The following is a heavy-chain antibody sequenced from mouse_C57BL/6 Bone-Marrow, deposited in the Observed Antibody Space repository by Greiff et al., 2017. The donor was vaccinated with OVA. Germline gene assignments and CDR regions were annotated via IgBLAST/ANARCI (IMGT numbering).Heavy chain of an antibody. Sequence: QVQLQQPGAELVMPGASVKLSCKASGYTFTSYWMHWVKQRPGQGLEWIGEIDPSDSYTNYNQKFKGKSTLTVDKSSSPAYMQLSSLTSEDSAVYYCARWRCGSSYWYFDVWGTGTTVTVSS. CDR2: IDPSDSYT. CDR3: ARWRCGSSYWYFDV. J-gene: IGHJ1*03. V-gene: IGHV1-69*01. CDR1: GYTFTSYW. D-gene: IGHD1-1*01.